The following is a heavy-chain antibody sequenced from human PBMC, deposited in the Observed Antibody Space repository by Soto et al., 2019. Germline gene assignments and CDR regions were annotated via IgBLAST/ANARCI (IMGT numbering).Heavy chain of an antibody. J-gene: IGHJ3*02. Sequence: PGGSLRLSCASSGFPFSAFSINWVRQAPGKGLEWVSYISSSSNTIYYADSVKGRFTISRDNAKSSLYLHLNSLTDEDTGVYYCAREGGRHCSPNRCYNGFDIWGQGTMVTVSS. CDR3: AREGGRHCSPNRCYNGFDI. CDR2: ISSSSNTI. CDR1: GFPFSAFS. D-gene: IGHD2-2*02. V-gene: IGHV3-48*02.